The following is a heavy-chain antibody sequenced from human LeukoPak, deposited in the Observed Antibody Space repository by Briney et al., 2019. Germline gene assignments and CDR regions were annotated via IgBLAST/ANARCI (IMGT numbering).Heavy chain of an antibody. Sequence: GGSLRLSCAASGFTFSTFAMIWVRQPPGKGLEWVSSISGSSSYIYYADSVKGRFTISRHNAKNSLYLQMNSLRAEDTAVYYCARVSAGVIGMKDVFDIRGQGTMVTVSS. V-gene: IGHV3-21*01. CDR1: GFTFSTFA. CDR3: ARVSAGVIGMKDVFDI. J-gene: IGHJ3*02. D-gene: IGHD3-16*02. CDR2: ISGSSSYI.